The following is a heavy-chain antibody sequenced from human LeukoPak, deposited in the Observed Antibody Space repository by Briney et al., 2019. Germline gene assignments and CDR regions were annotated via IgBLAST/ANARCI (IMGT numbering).Heavy chain of an antibody. D-gene: IGHD6-19*01. J-gene: IGHJ4*02. CDR3: AKHGYSSGWPQVPSDY. CDR1: GFTVSSNY. CDR2: IYSGGST. Sequence: GGSLRLSCAASGFTVSSNYMSWVRQAPGKGLEWVSVIYSGGSTYYADSVKGRFTISRDNSKNTLYLQMNSLRADDTAVYYCAKHGYSSGWPQVPSDYWGQGTLVTVSS. V-gene: IGHV3-66*04.